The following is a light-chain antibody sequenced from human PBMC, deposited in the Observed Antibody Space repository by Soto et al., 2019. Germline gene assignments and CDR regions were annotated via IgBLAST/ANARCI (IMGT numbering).Light chain of an antibody. CDR2: ENN. V-gene: IGLV1-40*01. Sequence: QSVLTQPPSVSEAPGQRVTISCTGSSSNIGAGYEAHWYQQVPGTAHKLLIYENNNRPSGVPDRFSGYKSGTSASLAITGIQAEDEAEYYCQSYDSSLSGYVFGTGTKLTVL. CDR3: QSYDSSLSGYV. J-gene: IGLJ1*01. CDR1: SSNIGAGYE.